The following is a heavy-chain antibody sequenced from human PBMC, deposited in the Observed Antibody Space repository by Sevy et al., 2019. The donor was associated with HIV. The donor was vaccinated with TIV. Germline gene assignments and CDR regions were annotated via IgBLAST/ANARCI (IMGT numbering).Heavy chain of an antibody. D-gene: IGHD1-7*01. CDR2: VYPNSGGT. V-gene: IGHV1-2*06. J-gene: IGHJ6*02. CDR1: GYTFTGDY. Sequence: ASVKVSCKASGYTFTGDYLHWVRQAPGQGLEWMGRVYPNSGGTNYEQKFQDRVTMTRDTSISTAYMELNRLRSDDTAVYYCARDAGGGTTNSGMDVWGQGTTVTVSS. CDR3: ARDAGGGTTNSGMDV.